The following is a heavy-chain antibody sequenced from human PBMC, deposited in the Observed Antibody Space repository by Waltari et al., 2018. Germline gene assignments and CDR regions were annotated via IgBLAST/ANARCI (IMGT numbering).Heavy chain of an antibody. D-gene: IGHD2-15*01. CDR3: ARNPFLGYCSGGSCYDFDY. Sequence: QVQLQQWGAGLLKPSETLSLTCAVYGGSFSGYYWSWIRQPPGKGLEWIGEINHSGSTNYNPSLKRRVTISVDTSKNQFSLKLSSVTAADTAVYYCARNPFLGYCSGGSCYDFDYWGQGTLVTVSS. J-gene: IGHJ4*02. CDR2: INHSGST. V-gene: IGHV4-34*01. CDR1: GGSFSGYY.